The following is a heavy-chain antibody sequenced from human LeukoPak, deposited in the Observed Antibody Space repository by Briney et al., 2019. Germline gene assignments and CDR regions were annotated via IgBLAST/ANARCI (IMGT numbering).Heavy chain of an antibody. CDR3: ARATTEAGISATGTGY. J-gene: IGHJ4*02. Sequence: GASVTVSCKASGGTFSSYAISWVRQAPGQGLEWMGRIIPILGIANYAQKFQGRVTITADKSTSTAYMELSSLRSEDTAVYYCARATTEAGISATGTGYWGQGTLVTVSS. CDR1: GGTFSSYA. V-gene: IGHV1-69*04. CDR2: IIPILGIA. D-gene: IGHD6-13*01.